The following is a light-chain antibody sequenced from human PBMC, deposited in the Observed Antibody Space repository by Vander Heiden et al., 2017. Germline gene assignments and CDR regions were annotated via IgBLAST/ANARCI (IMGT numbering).Light chain of an antibody. Sequence: DIQLTQSPSFLSASVGDRVTIACRASQGIRSYLAWYQQIPGKAPKLLIYAASTLLSGVPSRFSGSDSGTEFSLTVISLQPEDYATYYFQHLNSSPRTFGEGTKVEIK. CDR3: QHLNSSPRT. CDR1: QGIRSY. J-gene: IGKJ1*01. CDR2: AAS. V-gene: IGKV1-9*01.